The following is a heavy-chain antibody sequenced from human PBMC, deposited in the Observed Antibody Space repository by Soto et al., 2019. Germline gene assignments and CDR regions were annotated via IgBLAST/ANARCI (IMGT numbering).Heavy chain of an antibody. V-gene: IGHV4-31*03. CDR2: IYYSGST. Sequence: QVQLQESGPGLVKPSQTLSLTCTVSGGPISSGGYYWSWIRQHPGKGLEWIGYIYYSGSTYYNPSLKSRVTISVDTSKNQFSLKLSSVTAADTAVYYCASLSGYSYGSPFDYWGQGTLVTVSS. J-gene: IGHJ4*02. CDR3: ASLSGYSYGSPFDY. D-gene: IGHD5-18*01. CDR1: GGPISSGGYY.